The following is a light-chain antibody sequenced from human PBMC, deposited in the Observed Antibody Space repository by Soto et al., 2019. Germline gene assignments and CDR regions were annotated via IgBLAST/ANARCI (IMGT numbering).Light chain of an antibody. V-gene: IGLV2-14*01. CDR1: NSDVGGYNY. CDR2: EVS. CDR3: SSYTSSGTVV. Sequence: QSALTQPASVSGSPGQSITISCTGTNSDVGGYNYVSWYQQHPGKAPKLIIYEVSNRPSGVSNRFSGSKSDNTASLTISGLQAEDESDYYCSSYTSSGTVVFGGGTKLTVL. J-gene: IGLJ2*01.